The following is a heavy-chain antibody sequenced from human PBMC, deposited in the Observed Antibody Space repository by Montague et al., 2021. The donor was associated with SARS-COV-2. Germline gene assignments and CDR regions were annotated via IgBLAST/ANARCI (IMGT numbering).Heavy chain of an antibody. V-gene: IGHV3-23*01. CDR1: RFTFSSYA. J-gene: IGHJ4*02. CDR3: AKDLHYDILTGYWDY. D-gene: IGHD3-9*01. Sequence: SLRLSCAASRFTFSSYAMSWVRQAPGKGLEWVSAISGSGGSTYYADSVKGRFTISRDNSKNTLYLQMNSLRAEDTAVYYCAKDLHYDILTGYWDYWGQGTLVTVSS. CDR2: ISGSGGST.